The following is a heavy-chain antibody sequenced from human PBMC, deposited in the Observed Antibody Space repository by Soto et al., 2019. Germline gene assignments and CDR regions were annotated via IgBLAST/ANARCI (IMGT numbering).Heavy chain of an antibody. CDR1: ESTVSRDW. V-gene: IGHV3-7*04. CDR2: INQDGSEK. J-gene: IGHJ4*02. D-gene: IGHD1-26*01. Sequence: SLRLSCAIFESTVSRDWMNWVRQAPGKGLEWVAHINQDGSEKYYVDSVKGRFTISRDNAKKSLYLQMNSLRPADTAMYYCSGGVGDAFWGQGTRVTVAS. CDR3: SGGVGDAF.